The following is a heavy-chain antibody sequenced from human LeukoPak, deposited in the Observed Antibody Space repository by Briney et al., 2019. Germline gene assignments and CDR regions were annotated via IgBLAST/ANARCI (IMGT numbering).Heavy chain of an antibody. J-gene: IGHJ4*02. V-gene: IGHV4-59*01. Sequence: SETLSLTCTVSGGSISSYYWNWIRQPPGKGLEWIGYIYYSGSTNYNPSLKSRVTISVDTSKNQFSLKLTSVTAADTAVYYCARVGSWYYFDYWGQGTLVTVSS. CDR1: GGSISSYY. D-gene: IGHD6-13*01. CDR2: IYYSGST. CDR3: ARVGSWYYFDY.